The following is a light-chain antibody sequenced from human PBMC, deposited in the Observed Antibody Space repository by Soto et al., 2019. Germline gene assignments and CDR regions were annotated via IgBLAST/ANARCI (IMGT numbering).Light chain of an antibody. J-gene: IGKJ3*01. Sequence: EIVLTLSLDTVSLSPRERATLSCRASQSVSSDYLVWYQQKFGQAPRLLIYGASSRATGTPDRFSGSGSGTDFTLTISRLEPEDFAVYYCQHYGNSPPSVTFGPGTKVD. CDR2: GAS. CDR3: QHYGNSPPSVT. CDR1: QSVSSDY. V-gene: IGKV3-20*01.